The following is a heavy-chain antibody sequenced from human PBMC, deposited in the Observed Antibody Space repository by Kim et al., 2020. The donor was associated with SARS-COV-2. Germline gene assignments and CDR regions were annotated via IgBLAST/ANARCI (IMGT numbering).Heavy chain of an antibody. D-gene: IGHD6-19*01. J-gene: IGHJ4*02. Sequence: GESLKISCKGSGYSFTSYWIGWVRQMPGKGLEWMGIIYPGDSDTRYSPSFQGQVTISADKSISTAYLQWSSLKASDTGMYYCARRTRTYSSGWYADPYFDYWGQGTLVTVSS. CDR2: IYPGDSDT. CDR3: ARRTRTYSSGWYADPYFDY. V-gene: IGHV5-51*01. CDR1: GYSFTSYW.